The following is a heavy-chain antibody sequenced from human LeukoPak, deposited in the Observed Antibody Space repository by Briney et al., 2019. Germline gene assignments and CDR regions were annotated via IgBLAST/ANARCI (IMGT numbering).Heavy chain of an antibody. CDR3: ASMEHDYSNPWPFDY. J-gene: IGHJ4*02. CDR2: IIPIFGTA. V-gene: IGHV1-69*13. D-gene: IGHD4-11*01. CDR1: GGTFSSYA. Sequence: GASVKVSCKASGGTFSSYAVSWVRQAPGQGLEWMGGIIPIFGTANYAQKFQGRVTITADESTSTAYMELSSLRSEDTAVYYRASMEHDYSNPWPFDYWGQGTLVTVSS.